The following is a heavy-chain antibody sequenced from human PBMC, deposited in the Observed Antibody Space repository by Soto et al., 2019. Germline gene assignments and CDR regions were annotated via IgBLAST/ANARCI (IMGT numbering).Heavy chain of an antibody. CDR2: ISPGSRYP. CDR3: VRGGGGGLFDP. Sequence: PGGSLRLSCPGSGFTFGDFYMSWIRQAPGKGLAWLSYISPGSRYPAYADSVKGRFTISRDNAKRSLYFQMMSLTAEDTAIYYCVRGGGGGLFDPWRQGTMDTVSS. V-gene: IGHV3-11*06. CDR1: GFTFGDFY. J-gene: IGHJ5*02. D-gene: IGHD2-15*01.